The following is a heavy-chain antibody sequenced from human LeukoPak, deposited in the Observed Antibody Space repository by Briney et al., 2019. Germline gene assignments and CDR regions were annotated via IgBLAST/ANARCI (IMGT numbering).Heavy chain of an antibody. J-gene: IGHJ1*01. CDR3: ARAYKDRSLAGKKEFFQH. D-gene: IGHD6-19*01. CDR2: ISWNSGTI. V-gene: IGHV3-9*02. CDR1: GFTSDNYA. Sequence: GGSLRLSCAASGFTSDNYAMNWVRQVPGKGLEWISLISWNSGTIGYADSVKGRFTISRDNANNFLYPQMNSLRAEDTALYYCARAYKDRSLAGKKEFFQHWGQGTLVTVSS.